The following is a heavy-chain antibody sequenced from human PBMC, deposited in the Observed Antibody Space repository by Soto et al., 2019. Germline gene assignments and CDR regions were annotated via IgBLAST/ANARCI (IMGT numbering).Heavy chain of an antibody. J-gene: IGHJ4*02. CDR3: ARAGIGDMTTVTTLDY. Sequence: TLSLTCTVSGGSISSSSYYWGWIRQPPGKGLEWIGSIYYSGSTNYNPSLKSRVTISVDTSKNQFSLKLSSVTAADTAVYYCARAGIGDMTTVTTLDYWGQGTLVTVS. CDR1: GGSISSSSYY. V-gene: IGHV4-39*07. D-gene: IGHD4-17*01. CDR2: IYYSGST.